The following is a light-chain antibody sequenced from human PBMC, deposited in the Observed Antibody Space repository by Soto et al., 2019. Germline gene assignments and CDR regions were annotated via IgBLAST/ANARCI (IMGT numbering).Light chain of an antibody. CDR3: QQYNSYSRT. J-gene: IGKJ1*01. V-gene: IGKV1-5*01. Sequence: DIQMTQSPSSLSAFVGDRVTITCRASQSISSWLAWYQQKPGKAPKLLIYDASSLESGVPSRFSGSGSGTEFTPAISSLQPDDFATYYCQQYNSYSRTFGQGTKVDIK. CDR2: DAS. CDR1: QSISSW.